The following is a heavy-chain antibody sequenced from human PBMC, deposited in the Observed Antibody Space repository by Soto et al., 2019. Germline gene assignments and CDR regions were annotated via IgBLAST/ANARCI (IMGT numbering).Heavy chain of an antibody. CDR3: ARAIAVAGTLDDY. Sequence: PSETLSLTCAVYGGSFSGYYWSWIRQPPGKGLEWIGEINHSGSTNYNPSLKSRVTISVDTSKNQFSLKLSSVTAADTAVYYCARAIAVAGTLDDYWGQGTLVTVSS. CDR2: INHSGST. D-gene: IGHD6-19*01. J-gene: IGHJ4*02. V-gene: IGHV4-34*01. CDR1: GGSFSGYY.